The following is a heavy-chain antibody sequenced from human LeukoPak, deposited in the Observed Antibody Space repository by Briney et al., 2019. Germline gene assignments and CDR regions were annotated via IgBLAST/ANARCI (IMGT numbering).Heavy chain of an antibody. CDR2: ISVSVVST. V-gene: IGHV3-23*01. Sequence: PGGSLRLSCAASGFTFSSYAMSWVRQAPGKGLEWVSAISVSVVSTYYADSVKGRSTISRDNSKNTLYLEMNSLRDEDTAVYYCAKGAKQLVLAQWGQGTLVTVSS. D-gene: IGHD6-6*01. CDR1: GFTFSSYA. J-gene: IGHJ4*02. CDR3: AKGAKQLVLAQ.